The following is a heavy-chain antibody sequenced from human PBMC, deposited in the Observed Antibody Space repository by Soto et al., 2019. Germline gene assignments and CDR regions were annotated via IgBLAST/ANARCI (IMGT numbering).Heavy chain of an antibody. J-gene: IGHJ6*02. V-gene: IGHV3-20*04. D-gene: IGHD5-18*01. Sequence: AGGSLRLSCAASGFTFDDYGVSWVRQAPGKGLEWVSGINWNGGSIGYADSVKGRFTISRDNAKNSLYLQMNSLRAEDTALYYCARVGYSYGEYYYNGMDVWGQGTTVTVSS. CDR2: INWNGGSI. CDR1: GFTFDDYG. CDR3: ARVGYSYGEYYYNGMDV.